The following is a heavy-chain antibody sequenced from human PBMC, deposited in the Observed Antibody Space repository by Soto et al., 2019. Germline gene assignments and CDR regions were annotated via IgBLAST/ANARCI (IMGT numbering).Heavy chain of an antibody. V-gene: IGHV3-33*03. CDR2: IWHDGSNK. Sequence: GGSLRLSCTASEFTFNQYGYHWVRQAPGEGLEWVAVIWHDGSNKYYRDSVKGRFTISRDNAKNTLYLQMNSLRAEDTAVYYCVRGDRGGFDLWGQGTAVTVSS. D-gene: IGHD2-21*02. J-gene: IGHJ3*01. CDR3: VRGDRGGFDL. CDR1: EFTFNQYG.